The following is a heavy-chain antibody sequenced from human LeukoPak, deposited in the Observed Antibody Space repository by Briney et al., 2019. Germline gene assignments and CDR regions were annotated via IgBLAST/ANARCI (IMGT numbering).Heavy chain of an antibody. J-gene: IGHJ6*03. CDR1: GYTFTGYY. Sequence: VASVKVSCKASGYTFTGYYMHWVRQAPGQGLEWMGWINPNSGGTNYAQKFQGRVTMTRDTSISTAYMELSRLRSDDTAVYYCARTTVTPLYYYYYYMDVWGKGTTVTVSS. CDR2: INPNSGGT. CDR3: ARTTVTPLYYYYYYMDV. D-gene: IGHD4-17*01. V-gene: IGHV1-2*02.